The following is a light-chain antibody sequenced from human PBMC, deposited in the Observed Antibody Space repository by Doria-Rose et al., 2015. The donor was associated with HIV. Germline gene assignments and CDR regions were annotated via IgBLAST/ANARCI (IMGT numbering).Light chain of an antibody. CDR2: DGS. Sequence: TQSPGTLSLSPGERATLSCRASQSFSSTYLAWYQQKPGQAPSLLIYDGSTRATGIPDRFSASGSGTDFTLTVNRLEPEDFALYYCHQYGASWTFGQGTKVEI. V-gene: IGKV3-20*01. CDR1: QSFSSTY. CDR3: HQYGASWT. J-gene: IGKJ1*01.